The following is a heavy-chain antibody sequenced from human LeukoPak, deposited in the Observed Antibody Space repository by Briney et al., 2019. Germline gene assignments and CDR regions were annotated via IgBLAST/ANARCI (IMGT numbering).Heavy chain of an antibody. CDR1: GFTFSSYW. J-gene: IGHJ4*02. D-gene: IGHD2-2*01. CDR2: INSDGSST. V-gene: IGHV3-74*01. Sequence: GRSLRLSCAASGFTFSSYWIHWVRQAPGKGLVWVSRINSDGSSTSYADSVKGRFTISRDNAKNTLYLQMNSLRAEDTAVYYCARGYCSSTSCHLSSWGQGTLVTVSS. CDR3: ARGYCSSTSCHLSS.